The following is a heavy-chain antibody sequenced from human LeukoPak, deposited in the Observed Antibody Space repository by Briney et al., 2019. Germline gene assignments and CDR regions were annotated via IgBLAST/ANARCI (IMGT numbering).Heavy chain of an antibody. CDR1: GFTFSSYS. J-gene: IGHJ4*02. V-gene: IGHV3-48*04. Sequence: GGSLRLSCAASGFTFSSYSMNWVRQAPGKGLEWVSYISSSSSTIYYADSVKGRFTVSRDNAMNSLYLQMTSLRAEDTAVYYCARDKEAAVDFWSGYYPLWGQGTLVIVSS. D-gene: IGHD3-3*01. CDR2: ISSSSSTI. CDR3: ARDKEAAVDFWSGYYPL.